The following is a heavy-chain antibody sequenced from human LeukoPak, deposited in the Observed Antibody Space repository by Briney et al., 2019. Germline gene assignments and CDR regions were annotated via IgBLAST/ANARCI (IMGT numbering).Heavy chain of an antibody. CDR3: AKGPHDHGDFVFF. V-gene: IGHV1-69*04. D-gene: IGHD4-17*01. CDR2: IIPIFAIT. CDR1: GDTFDRFP. Sequence: ASVKVSCKASGDTFDRFPIAWVRLAPGQGLEWMGRIIPIFAITHYAPHFQGRVTRTADTSTNTAYMELSNLKSEDTAVYYCAKGPHDHGDFVFFWGQGTLVTVTS. J-gene: IGHJ4*02.